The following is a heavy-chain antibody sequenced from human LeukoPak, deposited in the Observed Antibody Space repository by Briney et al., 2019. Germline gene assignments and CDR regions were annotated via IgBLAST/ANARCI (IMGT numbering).Heavy chain of an antibody. Sequence: GGSLRLSCAASGFTFSNAWVSWVRQAPGKGLEWVANIKQDESEKHYVDSVKGRVTISRDNAKNSLYLEMNSLRDEDTAVYYCARVMGGCGNNFDYWGQGTLVTVSS. V-gene: IGHV3-7*05. CDR1: GFTFSNAW. D-gene: IGHD1-26*01. J-gene: IGHJ4*02. CDR2: IKQDESEK. CDR3: ARVMGGCGNNFDY.